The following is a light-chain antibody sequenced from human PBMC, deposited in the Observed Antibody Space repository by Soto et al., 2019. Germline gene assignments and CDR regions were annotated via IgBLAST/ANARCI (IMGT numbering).Light chain of an antibody. CDR3: QQYGSSPGT. Sequence: EIVLTQSPGTLALSPGERATLSCRASQSVSSSYFAWYQQKPGQAPRLLIYGASSRATGIPDRFSGSGSGTDFTLTISRLEPEDFAVYYCQQYGSSPGTFGQGTELEIK. CDR1: QSVSSSY. J-gene: IGKJ2*01. CDR2: GAS. V-gene: IGKV3-20*01.